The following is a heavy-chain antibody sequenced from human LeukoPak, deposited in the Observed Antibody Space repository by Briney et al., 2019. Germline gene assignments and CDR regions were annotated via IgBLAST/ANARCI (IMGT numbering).Heavy chain of an antibody. CDR2: IYHRGNT. CDR1: GDSISSGDYY. CDR3: ARISSGTVDF. D-gene: IGHD3-22*01. V-gene: IGHV4-61*02. J-gene: IGHJ4*02. Sequence: SQTLSLTCTVSGDSISSGDYYWSWIRQPAGKGLEWIGTIYHRGNTYNSPSLKSRFTISVDTSKNQFSLKLSSVTAADTAVYYCARISSGTVDFWGQGTLVTVSS.